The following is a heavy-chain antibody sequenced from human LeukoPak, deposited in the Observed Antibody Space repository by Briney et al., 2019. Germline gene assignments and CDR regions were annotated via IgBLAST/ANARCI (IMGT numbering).Heavy chain of an antibody. Sequence: ASVKVSCKASGYTFTSYGISWVRQAPGQGLEWMGWISAYNGNTNYAQKLQGRVTMTTDTSTSTAHMELRSLRSDDTAVYYCAREGGIEGYCSGGSCYSDWFDPWGQGTLVTVSS. CDR3: AREGGIEGYCSGGSCYSDWFDP. CDR1: GYTFTSYG. CDR2: ISAYNGNT. D-gene: IGHD2-15*01. V-gene: IGHV1-18*01. J-gene: IGHJ5*02.